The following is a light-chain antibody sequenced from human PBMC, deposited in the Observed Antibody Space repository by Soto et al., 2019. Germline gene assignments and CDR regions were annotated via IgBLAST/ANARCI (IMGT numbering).Light chain of an antibody. CDR2: RNN. V-gene: IGLV1-47*01. CDR3: AAWDDSLTGRL. Sequence: QSVLTQPPSASGTPGQGVIIYCSGSSSNIGGNYVYWYQQLPGAAPKLVISRNNQRPSGVPDRFSGSKSGTSASLAISGLRSEDEGDYYCAAWDDSLTGRLFGGGTKVTVL. CDR1: SSNIGGNY. J-gene: IGLJ3*02.